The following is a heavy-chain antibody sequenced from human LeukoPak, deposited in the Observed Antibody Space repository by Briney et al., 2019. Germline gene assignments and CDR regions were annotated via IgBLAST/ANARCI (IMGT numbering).Heavy chain of an antibody. D-gene: IGHD3-10*01. CDR2: ISYDGSNK. Sequence: RGSLRLSCAASGFTFSNYGMHWVRQAPGKGLEWVVVISYDGSNKYYADSVKGRFTISRDNSKNTLYLQMNSLRAEDTAVYYCANGYYYGSGSYYKEAFDIWGQGTMVTVSS. CDR3: ANGYYYGSGSYYKEAFDI. J-gene: IGHJ3*02. V-gene: IGHV3-30*18. CDR1: GFTFSNYG.